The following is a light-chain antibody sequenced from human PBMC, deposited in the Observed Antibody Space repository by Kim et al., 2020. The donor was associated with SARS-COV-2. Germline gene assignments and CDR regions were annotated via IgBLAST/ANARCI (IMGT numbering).Light chain of an antibody. CDR2: DVH. Sequence: YVSWYQQPPGNAPKVLMYDVHTRPAGVPDRFSCSRSGNPASLTIPGLQAEDEAEYFCCAYAGTNSPVSFGGGTQLTGL. CDR3: CAYAGTNSPVS. CDR1: Y. J-gene: IGLJ2*01. V-gene: IGLV2-11*03.